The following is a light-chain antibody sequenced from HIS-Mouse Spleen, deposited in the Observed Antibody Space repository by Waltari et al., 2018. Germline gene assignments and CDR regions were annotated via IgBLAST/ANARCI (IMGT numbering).Light chain of an antibody. J-gene: IGLJ3*02. CDR3: SSYAGSNNPWV. Sequence: QSALTQPPSASGSPGQSVTISCTGTSSDVGGYNYVSWYQQHPGKAPKLMIYEVSKRPSGVPDRFSCSKSGNTASLTVSGLQAEDEADYYCSSYAGSNNPWVFGGGTKLTVL. CDR1: SSDVGGYNY. CDR2: EVS. V-gene: IGLV2-8*01.